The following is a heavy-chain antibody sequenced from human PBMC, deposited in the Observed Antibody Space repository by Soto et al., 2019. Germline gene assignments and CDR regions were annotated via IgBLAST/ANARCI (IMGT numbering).Heavy chain of an antibody. Sequence: PSETLSLTCAVYGGSFSGYYWSWIRQPPGKGLEWIGEINHSGSTNYNPSLKSRVTISVDTSKNQFSLKLSSVTAADTAVYYCARGVVATIRSSEPRPSGIDRGRKTNFDYWGQGTLVTVSS. D-gene: IGHD5-12*01. CDR3: ARGVVATIRSSEPRPSGIDRGRKTNFDY. CDR1: GGSFSGYY. CDR2: INHSGST. V-gene: IGHV4-34*01. J-gene: IGHJ4*02.